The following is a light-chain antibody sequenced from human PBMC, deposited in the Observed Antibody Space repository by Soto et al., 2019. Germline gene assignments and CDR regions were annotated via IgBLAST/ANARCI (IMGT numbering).Light chain of an antibody. CDR1: QSVSSSY. J-gene: IGKJ4*01. Sequence: EIVLTQSPGTLSLSPGERATLSCRASQSVSSSYLAWYQQKPGQAPRLLIFGASSRATGIPDRFSGSGSGEDLPPTLSRPEPEGFVGYYCQQFGSSPLTFGRGTKVEIK. V-gene: IGKV3-20*01. CDR3: QQFGSSPLT. CDR2: GAS.